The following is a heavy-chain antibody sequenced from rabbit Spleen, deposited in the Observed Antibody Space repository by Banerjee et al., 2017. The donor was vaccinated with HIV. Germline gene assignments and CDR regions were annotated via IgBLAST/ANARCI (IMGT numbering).Heavy chain of an antibody. V-gene: IGHV1S40*01. CDR3: ARDLDGVIGWNFGW. D-gene: IGHD4-1*01. J-gene: IGHJ3*01. CDR1: GFSFSSSDY. CDR2: IYTGSGGRT. Sequence: QSLEESGGDLVKPGASLTLTGTASGFSFSSSDYMCWVRQAPGKVLEWIGCIYTGSGGRTYYASWMNGRFTISKTSSTMVTLQMTSLTAADTATYFCARDLDGVIGWNFGWWGQGTLVTVS.